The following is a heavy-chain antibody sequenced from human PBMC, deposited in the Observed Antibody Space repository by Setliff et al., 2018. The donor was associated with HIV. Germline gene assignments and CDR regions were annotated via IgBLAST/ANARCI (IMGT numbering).Heavy chain of an antibody. J-gene: IGHJ5*01. CDR3: VRHVWSDDFLVPGWFDS. V-gene: IGHV4-30-4*08. CDR2: ITYSGSA. CDR1: GGSISSDDYY. Sequence: SETLSLTCTVSGGSISSDDYYWNWIRQPPGKGLEWIGYITYSGSAYYNPSLKSRVTVSVDTSRIQFSLKLTSVTAADTAVYKCVRHVWSDDFLVPGWFDSWSQGTLVTVSS. D-gene: IGHD3-3*01.